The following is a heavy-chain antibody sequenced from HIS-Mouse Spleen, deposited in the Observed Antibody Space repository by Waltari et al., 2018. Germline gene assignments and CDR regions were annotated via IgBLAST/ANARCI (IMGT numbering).Heavy chain of an antibody. CDR1: GFSLSTSGMR. CDR2: LDWDDDK. V-gene: IGHV2-70*15. J-gene: IGHJ4*02. Sequence: QVTLRESGPALVKPTQTLTLTCTFSGFSLSTSGMRVSWIRQPPGKALEWLARLDWDDDKYYSPSLKTRLTTSKDTSKNPVVLTMTNMDTVDTATYYCARIAEGYSSGWYAFDYWGQGTLVTVSS. CDR3: ARIAEGYSSGWYAFDY. D-gene: IGHD6-19*01.